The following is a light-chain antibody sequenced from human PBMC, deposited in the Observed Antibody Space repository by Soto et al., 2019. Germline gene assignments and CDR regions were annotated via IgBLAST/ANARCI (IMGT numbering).Light chain of an antibody. CDR3: QRYNSAPPLT. Sequence: DIQMTQSPSSLSASVGDRVTITCRASRGISNYLAWYQQKPGKVPKLLIYAASTLQSGVPSRFSGSGSGTDFTLTISSLQPEDFATYYCQRYNSAPPLTFGGGTKVEIK. CDR2: AAS. CDR1: RGISNY. J-gene: IGKJ4*01. V-gene: IGKV1-27*01.